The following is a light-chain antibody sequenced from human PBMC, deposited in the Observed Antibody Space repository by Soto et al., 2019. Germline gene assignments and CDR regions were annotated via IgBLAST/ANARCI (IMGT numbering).Light chain of an antibody. Sequence: EIVLTQSPGTLSLSPGERATLSCRASQSVSSSFLAWYQQTPGQAPRLLIYGTSNRAAGIPDRLSGSGSGTDFTLTISRLEPEDFAVYYCQQYSNSSFTFGQGTKLEIK. V-gene: IGKV3-20*01. J-gene: IGKJ2*01. CDR2: GTS. CDR3: QQYSNSSFT. CDR1: QSVSSSF.